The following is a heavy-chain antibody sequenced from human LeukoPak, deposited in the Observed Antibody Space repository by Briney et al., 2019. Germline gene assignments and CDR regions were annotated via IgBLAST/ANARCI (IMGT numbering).Heavy chain of an antibody. D-gene: IGHD5-24*01. CDR1: GGTFSSYA. CDR2: IIPIFGTA. V-gene: IGHV1-69*13. CDR3: ARDQGRCLHRRFAY. J-gene: IGHJ4*02. Sequence: ASVKVSCKASGGTFSSYAISWVRQAPGQGLEWMGGIIPIFGTANYAQKFQGRVTITADESTSTAYMELSSLRSEDTAVYYCARDQGRCLHRRFAYWGQGTLVTVSS.